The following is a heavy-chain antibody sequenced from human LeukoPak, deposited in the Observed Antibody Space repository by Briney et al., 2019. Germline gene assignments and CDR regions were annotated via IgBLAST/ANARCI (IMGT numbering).Heavy chain of an antibody. D-gene: IGHD6-6*01. Sequence: GSLRLSCTASGINFRDSSTMEWVRQTPGKGLEWVSSIERSSTYIYYADSVKGRFTISRDNSKNSLYLQMNSLRAEDTAVYYCAKDRGNLAARYYFDYWGQGTLVTVSS. CDR1: GINFRDSST. V-gene: IGHV3-21*04. CDR3: AKDRGNLAARYYFDY. CDR2: IERSSTYI. J-gene: IGHJ4*02.